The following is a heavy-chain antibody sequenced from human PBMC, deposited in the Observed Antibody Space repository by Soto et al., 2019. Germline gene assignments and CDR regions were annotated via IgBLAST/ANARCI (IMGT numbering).Heavy chain of an antibody. Sequence: GGSLRLSCAASGFTFSSYAMSWVRQAPGKGLEWVSAISGSGGSTYYADSVKGRFTISRDNSKNTLYLQMNSLRAEDTAVYYCAKGPAYYDFWSGYYEGAFDIWGQGTMVTVSS. J-gene: IGHJ3*02. D-gene: IGHD3-3*01. CDR2: ISGSGGST. V-gene: IGHV3-23*01. CDR1: GFTFSSYA. CDR3: AKGPAYYDFWSGYYEGAFDI.